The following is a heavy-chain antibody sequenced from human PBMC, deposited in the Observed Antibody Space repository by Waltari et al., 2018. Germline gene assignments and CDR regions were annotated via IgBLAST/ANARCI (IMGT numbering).Heavy chain of an antibody. D-gene: IGHD1-1*01. J-gene: IGHJ4*02. V-gene: IGHV4-39*01. CDR2: LYFSGNT. CDR1: GASITIRTYY. Sequence: QLQLQESGPGLVKPSETLSLTCTVSGASITIRTYYWGWIRQSPGKGLEWLDSLYFSGNTYSNPSLWSLLTMSVDTSKNQFYLRLNSVTAADRGVYYCTRHTTALAGTFSEFDYWGQGTLVAVSS. CDR3: TRHTTALAGTFSEFDY.